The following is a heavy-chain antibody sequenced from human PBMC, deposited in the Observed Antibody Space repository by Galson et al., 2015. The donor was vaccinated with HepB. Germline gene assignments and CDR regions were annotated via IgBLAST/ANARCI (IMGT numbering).Heavy chain of an antibody. D-gene: IGHD6-19*01. J-gene: IGHJ4*02. CDR3: ARGANIAVAGSTIDY. V-gene: IGHV3-11*06. CDR1: GFTFSDYY. Sequence: SLRLSCAASGFTFSDYYMSWIRQAPGKGLEWVSYISSSSSYTNYADSVKGRFTISRDNAKNSLYLQMNSLRAEDTAVYYCARGANIAVAGSTIDYWGQGTLVTVSS. CDR2: ISSSSSYT.